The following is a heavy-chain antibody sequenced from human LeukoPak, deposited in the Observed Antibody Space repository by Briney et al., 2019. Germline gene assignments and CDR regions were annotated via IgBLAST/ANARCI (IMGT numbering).Heavy chain of an antibody. J-gene: IGHJ4*02. CDR3: ASFHYYGSGAYYLSY. CDR2: IGDSGATT. D-gene: IGHD3-10*01. Sequence: QTGGSLRLSCAASGFTLSSYAMSWVRQAPGKGLEWVSDIGDSGATTYYADSVEGRFTISRDNSKNTLYLQMSSLRAEDTAVYFCASFHYYGSGAYYLSYWGQGTLVTVSS. CDR1: GFTLSSYA. V-gene: IGHV3-23*01.